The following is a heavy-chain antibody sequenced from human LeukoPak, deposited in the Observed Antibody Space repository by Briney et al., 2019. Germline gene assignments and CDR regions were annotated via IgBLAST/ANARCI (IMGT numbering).Heavy chain of an antibody. J-gene: IGHJ4*02. V-gene: IGHV3-23*01. CDR3: ARYDSGKPFDY. CDR1: GFTFSSYA. D-gene: IGHD3-10*01. Sequence: GGSLRLSCAASGFTFSSYAMSWVRQAPGKGLEWVSIIINSGSDTNYANSVKGRFTISRDNSRNMLHLQMNSLRAEDTAVYFCARYDSGKPFDYWGQGTLVTVSS. CDR2: IINSGSDT.